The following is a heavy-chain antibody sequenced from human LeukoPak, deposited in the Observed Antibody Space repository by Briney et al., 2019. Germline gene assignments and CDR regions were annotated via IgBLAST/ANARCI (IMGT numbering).Heavy chain of an antibody. Sequence: PSETLSLTCSVSGGSISSHYWSWIRQPAGEGLEWIGRIYSSGSTNYNPSLKSRATMSVDTSKNQFSLKLNSVTAADTAVYYCASSWYGYYYMDVWGKGTTVTVSS. D-gene: IGHD6-13*01. J-gene: IGHJ6*03. CDR3: ASSWYGYYYMDV. CDR1: GGSISSHY. V-gene: IGHV4-4*07. CDR2: IYSSGST.